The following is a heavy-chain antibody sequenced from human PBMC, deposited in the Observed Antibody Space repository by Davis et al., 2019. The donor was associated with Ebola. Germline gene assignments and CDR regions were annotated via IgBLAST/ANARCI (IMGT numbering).Heavy chain of an antibody. D-gene: IGHD3-16*01. CDR2: ISASDGRT. Sequence: GGSLRLSCAASGFTFSSYGMHWVRQAPGKGLEWVSLISASDGRTYYADSVKGRFTISRDNSKNTLYLQMNSLRAEDTAVYYCAKESTLTLGFDYWGQGTLVTVSS. V-gene: IGHV3-23*01. J-gene: IGHJ4*02. CDR1: GFTFSSYG. CDR3: AKESTLTLGFDY.